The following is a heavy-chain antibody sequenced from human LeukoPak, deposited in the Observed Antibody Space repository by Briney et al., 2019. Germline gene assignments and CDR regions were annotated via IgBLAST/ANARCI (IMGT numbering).Heavy chain of an antibody. CDR1: GGSISSYY. CDR2: IYTSGST. Sequence: SETLSLTCTVSGGSISSYYWSWLRQPAGKGLEWIGRIYTSGSTNYNPSLKSRVTMSVDTSKNQFSLKLSSVTAADTAVYYCARDSLGYSSSWYNNWFDPWGQGTLVTVSS. CDR3: ARDSLGYSSSWYNNWFDP. J-gene: IGHJ5*02. D-gene: IGHD6-13*01. V-gene: IGHV4-4*07.